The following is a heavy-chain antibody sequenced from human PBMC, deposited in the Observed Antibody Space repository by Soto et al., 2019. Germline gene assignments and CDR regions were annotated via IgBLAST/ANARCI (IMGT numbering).Heavy chain of an antibody. CDR1: GGTFSSYA. Sequence: ASVKVSCKASGGTFSSYAISWVRQAPGQGLEWMGGIIPIFGTANYAQKFQGRVTIAADESTSTAYMELSSLRSEDTAVYYCARDRGSGYFYYYYGMDVWGQGTTVTVSS. V-gene: IGHV1-69*13. CDR3: ARDRGSGYFYYYYGMDV. D-gene: IGHD3-22*01. CDR2: IIPIFGTA. J-gene: IGHJ6*02.